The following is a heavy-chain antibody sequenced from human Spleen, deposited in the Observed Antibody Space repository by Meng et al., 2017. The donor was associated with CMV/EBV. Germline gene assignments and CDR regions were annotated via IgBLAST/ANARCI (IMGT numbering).Heavy chain of an antibody. V-gene: IGHV3-7*01. Sequence: GGSLRLSCAASGFTFSSYWMGWVRQTPGKGLEWVANLKEDGRDKYCEDSVKGRFSISRDNAKSSLYLQMNSLRAEDTAVYYCARDPYCSSSSCGYGRGWFDPWGQGTLVTVSS. CDR3: ARDPYCSSSSCGYGRGWFDP. D-gene: IGHD2-2*01. CDR1: GFTFSSYW. J-gene: IGHJ5*02. CDR2: LKEDGRDK.